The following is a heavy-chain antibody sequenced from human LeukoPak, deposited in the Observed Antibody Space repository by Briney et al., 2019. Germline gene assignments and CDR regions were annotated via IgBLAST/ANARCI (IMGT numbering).Heavy chain of an antibody. J-gene: IGHJ4*02. Sequence: PSETLSLTCTVSGGSISSSSYYWGWIRQPPGKGLEWIGSIYYSGSTYYNPSLKSRVTISVDTSKNQFSLKLSSVTAADTAVYYCARPYYYGLGSYYYFDYWGQGTLVTVSS. CDR3: ARPYYYGLGSYYYFDY. CDR2: IYYSGST. D-gene: IGHD3-10*01. V-gene: IGHV4-39*01. CDR1: GGSISSSSYY.